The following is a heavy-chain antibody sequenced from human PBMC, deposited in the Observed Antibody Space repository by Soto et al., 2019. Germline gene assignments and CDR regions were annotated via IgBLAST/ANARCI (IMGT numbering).Heavy chain of an antibody. V-gene: IGHV1-18*01. Sequence: QVRLLQSGAEVRKPGASVKVSCKASGYTFSSYGMSWVRQAPGQGLEWMGWISSYNGHTNYAQKFQGRVTMTTDTSTSTAYMELRSLRSDDTAVYYCARDAWAVAAILYYWGQGTLVTVSP. D-gene: IGHD2-21*02. J-gene: IGHJ4*02. CDR2: ISSYNGHT. CDR1: GYTFSSYG. CDR3: ARDAWAVAAILYY.